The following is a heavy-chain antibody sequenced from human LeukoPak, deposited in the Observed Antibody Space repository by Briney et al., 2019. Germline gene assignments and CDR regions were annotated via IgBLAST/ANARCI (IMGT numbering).Heavy chain of an antibody. V-gene: IGHV1-18*01. CDR2: ISAYNGNT. J-gene: IGHJ5*02. D-gene: IGHD1-26*01. CDR1: GYTFTSYG. CDR3: ARDLQGSGSYPTPRFDP. Sequence: APVKVSCKASGYTFTSYGISWVRQAPGQGLEWMGWISAYNGNTNYAQKLQGRVTMTTDTSTSTAYMELRSLRSDDTAVYYCARDLQGSGSYPTPRFDPWGQGTLVTVSS.